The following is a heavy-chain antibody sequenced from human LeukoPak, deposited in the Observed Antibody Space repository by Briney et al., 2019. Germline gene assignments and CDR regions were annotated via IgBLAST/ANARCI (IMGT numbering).Heavy chain of an antibody. J-gene: IGHJ4*02. V-gene: IGHV1-69*13. CDR3: ARDKNGDGEDY. D-gene: IGHD4-17*01. Sequence: SVKVSCTASGGTFSSYAISWVRQAPGQGLEWMGGIIPIFGTADYAQKFQGRVTITADESTSTAYMELSSLRSEDTAVYYCARDKNGDGEDYWGRGTLVTVSS. CDR1: GGTFSSYA. CDR2: IIPIFGTA.